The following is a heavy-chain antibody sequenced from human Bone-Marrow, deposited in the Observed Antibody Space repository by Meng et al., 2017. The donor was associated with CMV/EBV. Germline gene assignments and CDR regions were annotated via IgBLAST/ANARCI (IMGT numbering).Heavy chain of an antibody. V-gene: IGHV3-15*01. Sequence: GGSLRLSCSASGFTFSNAWMSWVRQAPGKGLEWVGRIKSKTDGGTTDYAAPVKGRFTISRDDSKNTLYLQMNSLKTEDTAVYYCTTVSVVVPAAPDWGQGTLVTVSS. CDR2: IKSKTDGGTT. CDR3: TTVSVVVPAAPD. D-gene: IGHD2-2*01. J-gene: IGHJ4*02. CDR1: GFTFSNAW.